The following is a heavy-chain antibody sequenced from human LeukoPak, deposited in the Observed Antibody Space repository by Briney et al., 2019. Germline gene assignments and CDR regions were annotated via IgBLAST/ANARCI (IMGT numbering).Heavy chain of an antibody. CDR2: ISFDGDNE. V-gene: IGHV3-30-3*01. CDR3: AREYSSSSTDRFGY. D-gene: IGHD6-6*01. CDR1: GFTFSNYA. J-gene: IGHJ4*02. Sequence: PGGSLRLSCATSGFTFSNYAIHWVRQAPGKGLEWVADISFDGDNEYYADSVRGRFMIARDNSKNTVYLQMNSLTIEDTAVYYCAREYSSSSTDRFGYWGQGTLVTVSS.